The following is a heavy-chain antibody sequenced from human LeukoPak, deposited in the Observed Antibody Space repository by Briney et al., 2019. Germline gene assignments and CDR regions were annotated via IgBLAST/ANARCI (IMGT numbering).Heavy chain of an antibody. Sequence: GGSLRLSCAASGFTFTTYGMHWVRQAPGKGLEWVSSISSSSSYIYYADSVKGRFTISRDDAKNSLYLQMNSLRAEDTAVYYCAREGPGSYSNFDLWGRGTLVTVSS. V-gene: IGHV3-21*01. CDR3: AREGPGSYSNFDL. CDR1: GFTFTTYG. CDR2: ISSSSSYI. D-gene: IGHD6-13*01. J-gene: IGHJ2*01.